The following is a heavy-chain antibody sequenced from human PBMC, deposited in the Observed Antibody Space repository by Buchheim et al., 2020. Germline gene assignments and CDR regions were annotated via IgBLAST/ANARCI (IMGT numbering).Heavy chain of an antibody. CDR2: ISWTGTT. Sequence: QLQLQESSSGLVKPSQTLSLTCAVSGVSITSDLSSWSWIRQPPGMGLEWIGHISWTGTTYFKSSLKSRVAISIDRSKSQVSLKLTSVTAADTAVYYCARGGVPPAWDNWFDSWGQGTL. CDR3: ARGGVPPAWDNWFDS. J-gene: IGHJ5*01. D-gene: IGHD3-10*01. V-gene: IGHV4-30-2*01. CDR1: GVSITSDLSS.